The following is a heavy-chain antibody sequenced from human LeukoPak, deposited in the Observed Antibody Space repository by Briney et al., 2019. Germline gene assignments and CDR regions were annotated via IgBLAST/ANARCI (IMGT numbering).Heavy chain of an antibody. CDR3: ARHAGTTFSWFAP. D-gene: IGHD1-7*01. V-gene: IGHV4-4*09. CDR1: GDSISGYY. Sequence: SETLSLTCTVSGDSISGYYWSWIRQPPGKGLEWIGYIYTSETTYYNPSLKSRVTISMDMSKNQFSLRLNSVTAADTAVHYCARHAGTTFSWFAPWGQGTLVTVS. CDR2: IYTSETT. J-gene: IGHJ5*02.